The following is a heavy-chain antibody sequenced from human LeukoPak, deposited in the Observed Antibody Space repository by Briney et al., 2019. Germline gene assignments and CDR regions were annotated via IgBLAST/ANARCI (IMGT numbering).Heavy chain of an antibody. CDR3: ARVGPTPKPYYYDSSGYTPFDY. Sequence: GASVKVSCKASGYTFTSYGISWVRQAPGQGLEWMGWISAYNGNTNYAQKLQGRVTMTTDTSTSTAYMELRSLRSDDTAVYYCARVGPTPKPYYYDSSGYTPFDYWGQGTLVTVSS. J-gene: IGHJ4*02. CDR1: GYTFTSYG. D-gene: IGHD3-22*01. V-gene: IGHV1-18*01. CDR2: ISAYNGNT.